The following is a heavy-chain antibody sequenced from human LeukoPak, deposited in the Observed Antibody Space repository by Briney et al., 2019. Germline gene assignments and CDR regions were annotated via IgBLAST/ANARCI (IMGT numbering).Heavy chain of an antibody. CDR1: GYTFTGYY. Sequence: ASVKVSCKASGYTFTGYYMHWVRQAPGQGLEWMGGIIPIFGTANYAQKFQGRVTITADESTSTAYMELSSLRSEDTAVYYCARERPRGGAFDIWGQGTMVTVSS. J-gene: IGHJ3*02. V-gene: IGHV1-69*13. D-gene: IGHD6-25*01. CDR2: IIPIFGTA. CDR3: ARERPRGGAFDI.